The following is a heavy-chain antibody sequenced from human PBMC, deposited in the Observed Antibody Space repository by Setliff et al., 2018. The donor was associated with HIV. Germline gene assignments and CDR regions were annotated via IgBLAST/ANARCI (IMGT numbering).Heavy chain of an antibody. Sequence: SETLSLTCAVSGYSISTAYYWGWIRQPPGKGLEWIGSIFQSGTTYYNPSLKSRVTISVDTSKNQFSLKLTSVTAADTAVYFCARVVPREVAPGGFDIWGQGTMVTVSS. CDR2: IFQSGTT. D-gene: IGHD5-12*01. CDR3: ARVVPREVAPGGFDI. V-gene: IGHV4-38-2*01. J-gene: IGHJ3*02. CDR1: GYSISTAYY.